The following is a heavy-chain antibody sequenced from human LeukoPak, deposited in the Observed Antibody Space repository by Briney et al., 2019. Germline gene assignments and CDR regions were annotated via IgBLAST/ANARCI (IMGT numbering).Heavy chain of an antibody. CDR2: IRNDGSND. D-gene: IGHD6-13*01. J-gene: IGHJ5*02. CDR3: AKGGSSSHNWFDP. V-gene: IGHV3-30*02. CDR1: GFTFSDYG. Sequence: GGSLRLSCAASGFTFSDYGMHWVRQAPGKGLEWVAFIRNDGSNDYYPDSVKGRFTISRNNSRNTLYLQMNSLRAEDTAFYYCAKGGSSSHNWFDPWGQGTRVTVSS.